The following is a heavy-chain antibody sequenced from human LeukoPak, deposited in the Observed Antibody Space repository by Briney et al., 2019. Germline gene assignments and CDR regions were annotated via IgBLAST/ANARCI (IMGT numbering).Heavy chain of an antibody. Sequence: GGSLRLFCAASGFTFSNYAMRWVRQAPGKGLEWVSGISGSGDCTYYADSVKGRFTISRDNAKNSVYLQMNSLRVEDTAVYYCATTLSGWSPPQTSYYSYYMDVWGKGTTVTISS. V-gene: IGHV3-23*01. J-gene: IGHJ6*03. CDR3: ATTLSGWSPPQTSYYSYYMDV. CDR2: ISGSGDCT. D-gene: IGHD6-19*01. CDR1: GFTFSNYA.